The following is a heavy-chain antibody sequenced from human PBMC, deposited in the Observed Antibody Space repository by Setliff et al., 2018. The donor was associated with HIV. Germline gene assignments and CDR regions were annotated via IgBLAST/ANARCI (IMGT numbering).Heavy chain of an antibody. J-gene: IGHJ4*02. CDR2: IRYDGSNK. Sequence: LRLSCAASGFTFSSYGMHWVRQAPGKGLEWVAFIRYDGSNKYYADSVKGRFTISRDNSKNTLYLQMNSLRAGDTAVYYCAKDRYYDSSGSPFDYWGQGTLVTVSS. CDR1: GFTFSSYG. D-gene: IGHD3-22*01. V-gene: IGHV3-30*02. CDR3: AKDRYYDSSGSPFDY.